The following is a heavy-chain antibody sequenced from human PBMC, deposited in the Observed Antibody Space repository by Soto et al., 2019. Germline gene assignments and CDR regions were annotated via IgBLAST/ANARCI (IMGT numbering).Heavy chain of an antibody. CDR1: GFTFSSYG. D-gene: IGHD3-3*01. Sequence: PGGSLRLSCAASGFTFSSYGMHWVRQAPGKGLEWVAVISYDGSNKYYADSVKGRFTISRDNSMNTLYLQMYSLRAEDTAVYYCAKDRTSYYDFWTGHESDYWGQGTLVTVSS. CDR3: AKDRTSYYDFWTGHESDY. CDR2: ISYDGSNK. J-gene: IGHJ4*02. V-gene: IGHV3-30*18.